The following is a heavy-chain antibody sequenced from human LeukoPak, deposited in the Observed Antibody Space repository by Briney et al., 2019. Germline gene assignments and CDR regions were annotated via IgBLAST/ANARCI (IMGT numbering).Heavy chain of an antibody. CDR2: IYYSGST. J-gene: IGHJ5*02. CDR1: GGSISSSSYY. V-gene: IGHV4-39*01. D-gene: IGHD5-18*01. CDR3: ARHSWIQNWFDP. Sequence: PSETLSLTCTVSGGSISSSSYYWGWIRQPPGKGLEWIGSIYYSGSTYYNPSLKSRVTISVDTSKNQFSLKLSSATAADTAVYYCARHSWIQNWFDPWGQGTLVTVSS.